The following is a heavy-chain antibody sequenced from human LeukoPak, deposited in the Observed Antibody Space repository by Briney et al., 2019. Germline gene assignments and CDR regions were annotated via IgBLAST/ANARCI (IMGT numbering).Heavy chain of an antibody. Sequence: PGRSLRLSCAASGFTFSSYAMHWVRQAPGKGLEWVAVISYDGSNKYYADSVKGRFTISRDNSKNTLYLQMNSLRAEDTAVYYCARDRGRVVVPAATYNWFDPWGQGTLVTVSS. CDR3: ARDRGRVVVPAATYNWFDP. CDR2: ISYDGSNK. V-gene: IGHV3-30-3*01. J-gene: IGHJ5*02. D-gene: IGHD2-2*01. CDR1: GFTFSSYA.